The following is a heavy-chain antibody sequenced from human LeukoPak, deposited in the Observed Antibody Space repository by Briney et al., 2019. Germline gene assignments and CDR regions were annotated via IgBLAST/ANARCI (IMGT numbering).Heavy chain of an antibody. CDR2: IYTSGST. D-gene: IGHD2-15*01. CDR3: ARDSPRYCSGGSCYSYMSAFDI. Sequence: PSETLSLTCTVSGGSISSYYWSWIRQPAGKGLEWIGRIYTSGSTNYNPSLKRRVAIAVDTPKNQFSLKMSSVTAADTAVYYCARDSPRYCSGGSCYSYMSAFDIWGQGTMVTVSS. CDR1: GGSISSYY. J-gene: IGHJ3*02. V-gene: IGHV4-4*07.